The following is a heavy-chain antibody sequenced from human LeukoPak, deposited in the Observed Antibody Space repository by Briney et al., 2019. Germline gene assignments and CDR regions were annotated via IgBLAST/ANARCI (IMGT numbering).Heavy chain of an antibody. D-gene: IGHD2-21*02. CDR2: IYHSGST. CDR1: GASISSNSYY. V-gene: IGHV4-39*07. Sequence: SETLSLTCTVSGASISSNSYYWSWIRQPAGKGLEWIGSIYHSGSTYYNPSLKSRVTISVDTSKNQFSLKLSSVTAADTAVYYCARVATYCGGDCYPNYFDYWGQGTLVTVSS. J-gene: IGHJ4*02. CDR3: ARVATYCGGDCYPNYFDY.